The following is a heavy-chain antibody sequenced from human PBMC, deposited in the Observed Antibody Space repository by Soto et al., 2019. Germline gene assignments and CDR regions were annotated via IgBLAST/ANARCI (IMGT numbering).Heavy chain of an antibody. CDR2: IHSDGQTT. Sequence: EVHLVESGGGLVQPGGSLRLSCAASGFTFNNDWMHWVRQAPGKGLVWVSRIHSDGQTTVYADAVRGRFTVSRDNAKKTLFQQMNRLRVDYTALDFCARCRCAPDICNAPHLWGQGTMVTVSP. D-gene: IGHD5-12*01. CDR3: ARCRCAPDICNAPHL. CDR1: GFTFNNDW. V-gene: IGHV3-74*01. J-gene: IGHJ3*01.